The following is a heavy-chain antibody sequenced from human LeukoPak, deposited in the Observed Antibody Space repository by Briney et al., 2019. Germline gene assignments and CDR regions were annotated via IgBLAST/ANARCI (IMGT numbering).Heavy chain of an antibody. CDR2: IYSGGST. CDR3: ARTYDSSSFYFDY. CDR1: GFTVSSNY. V-gene: IGHV3-66*01. Sequence: GGSLRLSRAASGFTVSSNYMSWVRQAPGKGLEWVSVIYSGGSTYYADSVKGRFTISRDNSKSTLYLQMNSLRAEDTAVYYCARTYDSSSFYFDYWGQGTLVTVSS. J-gene: IGHJ4*02. D-gene: IGHD6-13*01.